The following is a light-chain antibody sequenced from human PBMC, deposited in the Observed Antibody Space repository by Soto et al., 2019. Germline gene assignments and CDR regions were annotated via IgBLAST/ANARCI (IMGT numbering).Light chain of an antibody. CDR3: QQSYGTPIT. Sequence: DIQMTQSPSTLSASVGDRVTITCRASQSISVWLAWYQQKPGKAPNLLIYQASRLESGVPSRFSGSGSGTEFTLTISSLQPEDFATYYCQQSYGTPITFGQGTRLEIK. V-gene: IGKV1-5*03. CDR1: QSISVW. J-gene: IGKJ5*01. CDR2: QAS.